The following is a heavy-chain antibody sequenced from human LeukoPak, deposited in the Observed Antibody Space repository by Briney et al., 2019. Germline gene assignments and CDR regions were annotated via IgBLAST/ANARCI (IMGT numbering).Heavy chain of an antibody. CDR3: ARDIAAPGLFFDY. Sequence: GGSLSLSCAASGFTLSSYWMSWVRQAPGKGLEWVANIKYDGSEIDYVDSVKGRFTISRDNAKNSLYLQMNSLRAEDTAVYYCARDIAAPGLFFDYWGQGTLVTVSS. CDR2: IKYDGSEI. D-gene: IGHD6-13*01. V-gene: IGHV3-7*01. CDR1: GFTLSSYW. J-gene: IGHJ4*02.